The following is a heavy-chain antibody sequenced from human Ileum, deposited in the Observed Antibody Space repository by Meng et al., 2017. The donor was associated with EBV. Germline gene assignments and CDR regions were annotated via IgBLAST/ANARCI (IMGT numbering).Heavy chain of an antibody. Sequence: QGQLVESGGGVVQPGRSPRLSCAASGFTFSDYYLSWIRQAPGKGLEWVSYISSSGSTIYYADSVKGRFTISRDNAKNSLYLQMNSLRAEDTAVYYCAREYGDYGYYFDYWGQGTLVTVSS. V-gene: IGHV3-11*01. CDR2: ISSSGSTI. CDR1: GFTFSDYY. J-gene: IGHJ4*02. D-gene: IGHD4-17*01. CDR3: AREYGDYGYYFDY.